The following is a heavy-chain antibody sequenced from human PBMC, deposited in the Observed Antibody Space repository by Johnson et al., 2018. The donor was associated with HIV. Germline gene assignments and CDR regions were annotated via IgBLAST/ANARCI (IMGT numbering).Heavy chain of an antibody. D-gene: IGHD3-16*01. CDR3: AKDNRRLGGAFGI. J-gene: IGHJ3*02. CDR1: GFTISDYS. CDR2: ISGSGSTI. V-gene: IGHV3-11*04. Sequence: QVQVVESGGGLVQPGGSLRLSCAASGFTISDYSMNWIRQAPGKGLEWVSDISGSGSTIYYADSVKGRFTISRDNTKHSLYLQMNSLRAEDTAVYYCAKDNRRLGGAFGIWGQGTMVTVSS.